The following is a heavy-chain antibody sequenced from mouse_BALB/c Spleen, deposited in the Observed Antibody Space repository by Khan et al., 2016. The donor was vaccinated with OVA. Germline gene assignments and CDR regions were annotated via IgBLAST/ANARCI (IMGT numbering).Heavy chain of an antibody. CDR3: ARESSYCNSDYCMDY. D-gene: IGHD2-1*01. CDR1: GYTFTSYW. V-gene: IGHV1S41*01. Sequence: DLAKPGASVKMSCKASGYTFTSYWINWIKQRPGQGLEWIGRIAPGSGSTNYNEMFKGKATLTVDKSSNPAYIQLSSLSSEDSACYVCARESSYCNSDYCMDYWGQGTSVTVSS. CDR2: IAPGSGST. J-gene: IGHJ4*01.